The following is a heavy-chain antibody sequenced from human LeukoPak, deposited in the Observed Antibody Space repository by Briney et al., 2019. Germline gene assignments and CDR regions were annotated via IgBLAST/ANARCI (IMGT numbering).Heavy chain of an antibody. Sequence: PGGSLRLSCSVSGFTFSTYVMHWVRQAPGKGLEYVSAISSNGDNTYYADSVKGRVTISRDNSKNTLYLQMSSLRADETAVYYCVRGTGYWGQGTLVTVSS. J-gene: IGHJ4*02. CDR2: ISSNGDNT. CDR1: GFTFSTYV. CDR3: VRGTGY. V-gene: IGHV3-64D*06.